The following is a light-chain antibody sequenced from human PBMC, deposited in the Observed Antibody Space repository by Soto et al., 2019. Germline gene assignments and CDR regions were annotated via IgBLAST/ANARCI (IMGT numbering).Light chain of an antibody. J-gene: IGKJ1*01. CDR3: QQYGSSPWT. V-gene: IGKV3-20*01. CDR1: QSISRTY. Sequence: EIVLTQSPGTLSFSPGERAALSCRASQSISRTYLAWYQQKRGQAPRLLIYGTSNRATGIPDRFSGSGSGTDFTLTISRLEPEDFAVYYCQQYGSSPWTFGQGTKVDIK. CDR2: GTS.